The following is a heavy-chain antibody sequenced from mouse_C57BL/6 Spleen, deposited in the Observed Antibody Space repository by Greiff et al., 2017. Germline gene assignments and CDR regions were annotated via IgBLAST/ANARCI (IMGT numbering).Heavy chain of an antibody. D-gene: IGHD1-1*01. CDR1: GYTFTSYW. J-gene: IGHJ4*01. CDR2: IYPSDSYT. Sequence: QVQLQQPGAELVMPGASVKLSCKASGYTFTSYWMHWVKQRPGQGLEWIGEIYPSDSYTNYNQKFKGKSTLTVDKSSSTSYMQLSSLPSEDSAVYYWARSGYGSSYDAMDYWGQGTSVTVSS. CDR3: ARSGYGSSYDAMDY. V-gene: IGHV1-69*01.